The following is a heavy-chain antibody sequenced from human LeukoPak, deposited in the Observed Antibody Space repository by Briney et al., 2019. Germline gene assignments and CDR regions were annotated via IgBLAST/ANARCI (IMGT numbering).Heavy chain of an antibody. J-gene: IGHJ3*02. CDR2: INPNSGGT. Sequence: ASVKVSCKASGYTFTGYYMHWVRQAPGQGLEWMGWINPNSGGTNYAQKFQGRVTMTRDTSIITAYMELSRLRSDDTAVYYCARDAGWELLYAFDIWGQGTMVTVST. CDR1: GYTFTGYY. V-gene: IGHV1-2*02. CDR3: ARDAGWELLYAFDI. D-gene: IGHD1-26*01.